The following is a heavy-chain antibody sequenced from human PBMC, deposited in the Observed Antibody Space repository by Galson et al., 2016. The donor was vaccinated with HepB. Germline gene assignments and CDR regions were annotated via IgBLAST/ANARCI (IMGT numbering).Heavy chain of an antibody. CDR3: ARIASDDYVWGTYRYHREYFYAMDV. Sequence: QSGAEVKKPGESLKISCKGSGYSFTSYWIGWVRQMPGKGLEWMGITYPADSETRYSPSFQGQVTISADKSINTAYLQWGRLKGSDTAMYYCARIASDDYVWGTYRYHREYFYAMDVWGQGTTVTVSS. CDR1: GYSFTSYW. J-gene: IGHJ6*02. CDR2: TYPADSET. V-gene: IGHV5-51*01. D-gene: IGHD3-16*02.